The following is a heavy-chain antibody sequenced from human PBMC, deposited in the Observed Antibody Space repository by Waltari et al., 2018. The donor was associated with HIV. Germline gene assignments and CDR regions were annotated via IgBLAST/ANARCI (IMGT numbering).Heavy chain of an antibody. V-gene: IGHV1-2*02. CDR3: ARDYYDSSGYYRTSY. CDR2: INPNSGGT. D-gene: IGHD3-22*01. Sequence: QVQLVQSGAEVKKPGASVKVSCKASGYTFTGYYMHWVRQAPGQGLEWMGWINPNSGGTNYAQKFQGRVTMTRDTSISTAYMELSRLRSDDTAVYYCARDYYDSSGYYRTSYWGQGTLVTVSS. CDR1: GYTFTGYY. J-gene: IGHJ4*02.